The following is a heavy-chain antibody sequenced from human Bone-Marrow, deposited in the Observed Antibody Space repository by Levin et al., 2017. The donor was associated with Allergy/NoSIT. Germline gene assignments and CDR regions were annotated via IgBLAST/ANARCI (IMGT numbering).Heavy chain of an antibody. CDR1: GFSLSTSGAG. J-gene: IGHJ6*02. D-gene: IGHD3-10*01. V-gene: IGHV2-5*02. CDR2: IYWDDDK. Sequence: SGPTLVKPTETLTLTCTLSGFSLSTSGAGVGWIRQPPGKALEWLALIYWDDDKRYSPSLKSRLTITKDTSKNQVLLTVTNVDPVDTATYYCAHRLEFGSSFSLYGMDVWGQGTTVTVSS. CDR3: AHRLEFGSSFSLYGMDV.